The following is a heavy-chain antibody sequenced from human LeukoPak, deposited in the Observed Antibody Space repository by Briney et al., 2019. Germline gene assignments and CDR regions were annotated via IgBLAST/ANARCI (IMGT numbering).Heavy chain of an antibody. CDR3: ARHDSSGPYNAFDI. CDR1: GGSIRSYY. CDR2: IYYSGST. V-gene: IGHV4-59*08. D-gene: IGHD3-22*01. Sequence: SETLSLTCTVSGGSIRSYYWSWIRQPPGKGLEWVAYIYYSGSTNYNPSLKSRVTISVDTSKNQFSLKLSSVTAADTAVYYCARHDSSGPYNAFDIWGQGTVVTVSS. J-gene: IGHJ3*02.